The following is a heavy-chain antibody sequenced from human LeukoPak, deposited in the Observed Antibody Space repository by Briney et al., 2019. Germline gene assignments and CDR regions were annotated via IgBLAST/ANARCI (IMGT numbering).Heavy chain of an antibody. CDR2: IRFDGSHK. V-gene: IGHV3-30*02. J-gene: IGHJ4*02. D-gene: IGHD3-3*01. CDR1: GFTFSNYG. Sequence: GGSVRLSCAASGFTFSNYGMHWVRQAPGKGLEWVALIRFDGSHKYYADSVKGRFTISRDNSKSTVYLQMNSLRAEDTAVYYCARGLRITIFGVVTHFDYWGQGTLVTVSS. CDR3: ARGLRITIFGVVTHFDY.